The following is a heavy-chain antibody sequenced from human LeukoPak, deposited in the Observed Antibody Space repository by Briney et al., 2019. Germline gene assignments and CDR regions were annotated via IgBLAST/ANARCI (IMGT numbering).Heavy chain of an antibody. CDR2: IYPGDSDT. CDR1: GYSFTTYW. CDR3: ARPWPQFRLDAFDI. D-gene: IGHD5-24*01. V-gene: IGHV5-51*01. J-gene: IGHJ3*02. Sequence: GESLKISCKGSGYSFTTYWIGWVRQMPGKGLEWMGIIYPGDSDTKFSPSFQGQVTISADKSISTAYLQWSSLKASDTAMYYCARPWPQFRLDAFDIWGQGTMVTVSS.